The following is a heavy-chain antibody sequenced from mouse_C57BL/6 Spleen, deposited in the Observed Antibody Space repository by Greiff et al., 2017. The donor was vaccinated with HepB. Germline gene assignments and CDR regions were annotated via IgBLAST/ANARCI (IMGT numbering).Heavy chain of an antibody. J-gene: IGHJ2*01. CDR1: GFTFTDYY. V-gene: IGHV7-3*01. CDR2: IRNKANGYTT. CDR3: ARYPYYYGFGY. Sequence: EVKLVESGGGLVQPGGSLSLSCAASGFTFTDYYMSWVRQPPGKALEWLGFIRNKANGYTTEYSASVKGRFTISRDNSQSILYLQMNALRAEDSATYYCARYPYYYGFGYWGQGTTLTVSS. D-gene: IGHD1-1*01.